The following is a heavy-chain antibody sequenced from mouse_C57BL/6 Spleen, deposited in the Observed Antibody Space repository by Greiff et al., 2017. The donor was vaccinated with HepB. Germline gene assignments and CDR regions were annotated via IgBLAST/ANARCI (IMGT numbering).Heavy chain of an antibody. CDR1: GFSLSTFGMG. CDR2: IWWDDAK. D-gene: IGHD1-2*01. J-gene: IGHJ2*01. CDR3: ARMHDGYDFDY. V-gene: IGHV8-8*01. Sequence: QVTLKVSGPGILQPSQTLSLTCSFSGFSLSTFGMGVGWIRQPSGKGLEWLAHIWWDDAKYYNPALKSRLTISKDTSKNQVFLQIANVDTADTSTDYCARMHDGYDFDYWGQGTTLTVSS.